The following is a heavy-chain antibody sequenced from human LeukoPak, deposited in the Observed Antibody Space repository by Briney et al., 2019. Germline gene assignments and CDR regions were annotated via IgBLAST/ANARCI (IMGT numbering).Heavy chain of an antibody. V-gene: IGHV3-30*03. D-gene: IGHD4/OR15-4a*01. CDR1: EFTFSSYA. CDR2: ILYDGSNK. Sequence: GGSLRLSCAASEFTFSSYAMHWVRQAPGKGLEWVAVILYDGSNKKYADSVKGRFTISRDNSENTLYLQMNSLRADDTAVYYCARENNADYSLDYWGQGTLVTVSA. J-gene: IGHJ4*02. CDR3: ARENNADYSLDY.